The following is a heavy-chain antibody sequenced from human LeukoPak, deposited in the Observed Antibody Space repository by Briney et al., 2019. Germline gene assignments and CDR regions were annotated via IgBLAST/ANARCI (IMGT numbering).Heavy chain of an antibody. CDR3: ARQTIFGVVPHNWFDP. D-gene: IGHD3-3*01. V-gene: IGHV1-69*04. J-gene: IGHJ5*02. Sequence: SVKVSCKASGGTFSSYAISWVRQAPAQGLEWMGRIIPIFGIANYAQKFQGRVTITADKSTSTAYMELSSLRSEDTAVYYCARQTIFGVVPHNWFDPWGQGSLVTVSS. CDR1: GGTFSSYA. CDR2: IIPIFGIA.